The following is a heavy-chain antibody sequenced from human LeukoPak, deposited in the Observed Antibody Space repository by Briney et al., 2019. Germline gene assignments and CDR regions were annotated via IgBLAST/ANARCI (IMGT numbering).Heavy chain of an antibody. CDR1: GYTFTGYY. CDR2: INPNSGGT. V-gene: IGHV1-2*02. J-gene: IGHJ5*02. CDR3: ARARRFYCSSTSCYGVDP. D-gene: IGHD2-2*01. Sequence: ASVKVSCKASGYTFTGYYMHWVRQAPGQGLEWMGWINPNSGGTNYAQKFQGRVTMTRDTSISTAYMELSRLRSDDTAVYYRARARRFYCSSTSCYGVDPWGQGTLVTVSS.